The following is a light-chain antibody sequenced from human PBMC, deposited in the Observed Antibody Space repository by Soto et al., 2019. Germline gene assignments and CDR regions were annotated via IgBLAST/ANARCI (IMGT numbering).Light chain of an antibody. Sequence: QSVLTQSPSASASLGASVKLTCILSSGHCRYDIAWHQQQPGKGPRFLMKVNTEGAHRKGDGMPDRFSGSSSGAERYLIISRLQSEDEADYYCQTWGTGIVVFGGGTKLTVL. V-gene: IGLV4-69*01. J-gene: IGLJ2*01. CDR1: SGHCRYD. CDR3: QTWGTGIVV. CDR2: VNTEGAH.